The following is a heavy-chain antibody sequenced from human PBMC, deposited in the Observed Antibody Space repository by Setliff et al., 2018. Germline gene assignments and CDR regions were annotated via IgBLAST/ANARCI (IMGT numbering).Heavy chain of an antibody. V-gene: IGHV4-59*01. J-gene: IGHJ4*02. CDR3: ARDRSYYASGSFTKWFDY. CDR2: VYYSGTT. CDR1: GGSISTYY. Sequence: KSSETLSLTCTVSGGSISTYYWSWIRQPPGKGLEFIGYVYYSGTTNYDPSLKSRVTMSVDTSKNQFSLELSSVTAADTAIYYCARDRSYYASGSFTKWFDYWGQGTLVTVSS. D-gene: IGHD3-10*01.